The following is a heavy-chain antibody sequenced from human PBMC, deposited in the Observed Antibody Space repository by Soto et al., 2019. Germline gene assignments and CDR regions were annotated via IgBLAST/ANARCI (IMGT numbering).Heavy chain of an antibody. CDR1: GFTFSSYG. CDR3: AREDYSRPAITYGDYSPGCDY. V-gene: IGHV3-33*01. Sequence: GGSLRLSCAASGFTFSSYGMHWVRQAPGKGLEWVAVIWYDGSNKYYADSVKGRFTISRDNSKNTLYLQMNSLRAEDTAVYYCAREDYSRPAITYGDYSPGCDYWGQGTLVTVSS. D-gene: IGHD4-17*01. CDR2: IWYDGSNK. J-gene: IGHJ4*02.